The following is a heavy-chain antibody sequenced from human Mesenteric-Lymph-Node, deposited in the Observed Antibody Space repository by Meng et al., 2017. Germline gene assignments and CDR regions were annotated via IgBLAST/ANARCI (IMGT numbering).Heavy chain of an antibody. Sequence: GESLKISCAASGFTFSSYAMHWVRQAPGKGLEWVAVIWADGVTKDYAESVKGRFTISRDNSKNTLYLQMSSLRADDTAIYYCTTDVGGGPFDYWGQGTLVTVSS. J-gene: IGHJ4*02. CDR1: GFTFSSYA. CDR3: TTDVGGGPFDY. D-gene: IGHD2-15*01. V-gene: IGHV3-33*08. CDR2: IWADGVTK.